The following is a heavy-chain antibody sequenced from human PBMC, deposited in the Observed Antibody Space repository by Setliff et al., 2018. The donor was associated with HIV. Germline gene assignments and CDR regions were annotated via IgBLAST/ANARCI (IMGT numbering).Heavy chain of an antibody. CDR1: GFTFSSYS. CDR3: AKSLLVAGNDY. J-gene: IGHJ4*02. D-gene: IGHD2-8*02. CDR2: ISSGGEVM. Sequence: GGSLRLSCAASGFTFSSYSMNWVRQAPGKGLEWVSAISSGGEVMFYADSVKGRFTISRDNSKNTLYLQMISLRADDTAVYYCAKSLLVAGNDYWGQGTLVTVSS. V-gene: IGHV3-23*01.